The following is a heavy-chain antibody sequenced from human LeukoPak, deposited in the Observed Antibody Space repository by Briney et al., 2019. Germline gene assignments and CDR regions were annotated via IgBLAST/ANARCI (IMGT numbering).Heavy chain of an antibody. CDR3: ARDSTASNFDY. CDR1: GFTFSSYW. CDR2: IKQDGSEK. D-gene: IGHD2-2*01. V-gene: IGHV3-7*01. J-gene: IGHJ4*02. Sequence: GGSLRLSCAASGFTFSSYWMSWVRQAPGKGLEWVANIKQDGSEKYYVDSVKGRFTISRDNAKNSLYLQMNSLGAEDTAVYYCARDSTASNFDYWGQGTLVTVSS.